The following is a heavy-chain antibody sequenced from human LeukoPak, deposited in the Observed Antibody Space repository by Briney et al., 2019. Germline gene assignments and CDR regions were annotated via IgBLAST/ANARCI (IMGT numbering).Heavy chain of an antibody. J-gene: IGHJ3*02. CDR3: ARIRDAFDI. V-gene: IGHV4-59*01. CDR1: GGSISSYY. CDR2: IYYSGST. Sequence: SETLPLTCTVSGGSISSYYWSWLRQPPGKGLEWIGYIYYSGSTNYSPSLKSRVTISVDTSKNQFSLKLSSVTAADTAVYYCARIRDAFDIWGQGTMVTVSS.